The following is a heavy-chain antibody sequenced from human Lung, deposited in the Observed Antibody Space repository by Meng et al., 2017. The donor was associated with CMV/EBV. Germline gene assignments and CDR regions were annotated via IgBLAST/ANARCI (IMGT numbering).Heavy chain of an antibody. CDR3: ARGEIVRKGVDY. CDR2: TYYRSKWYN. J-gene: IGHJ4*02. V-gene: IGHV6-1*01. D-gene: IGHD3-16*02. Sequence: SQTXSLTXAISGDSVSSNSAAWNWFRQSPSRGLEWLGRTYYRSKWYNDYAVSVKSRITINPDTSKNQFSLQLNSVTPEDTAVYYCARGEIVRKGVDYWAQGTXVTVSS. CDR1: GDSVSSNSAA.